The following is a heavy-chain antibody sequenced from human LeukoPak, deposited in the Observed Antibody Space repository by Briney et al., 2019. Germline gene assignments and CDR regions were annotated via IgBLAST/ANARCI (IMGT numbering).Heavy chain of an antibody. Sequence: GGSLRLSCAASGFTFDDYAMHWVRQAPGKGLEWVSGISWNSGSVGYADPVKGRFTISRDNAKNSLYLQMNSLRAEDMALYFCAKGSSYSFGYWYFDLWGRGTLVAVSS. D-gene: IGHD5-18*01. J-gene: IGHJ2*01. CDR1: GFTFDDYA. CDR2: ISWNSGSV. CDR3: AKGSSYSFGYWYFDL. V-gene: IGHV3-9*03.